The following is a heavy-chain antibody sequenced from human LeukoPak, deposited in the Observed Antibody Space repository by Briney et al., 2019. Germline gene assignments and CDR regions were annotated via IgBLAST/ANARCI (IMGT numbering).Heavy chain of an antibody. J-gene: IGHJ4*02. CDR3: ARDRSTAVTNVLY. Sequence: GGSLRLSCAASGFTFSSYWMSWVRQAPGKGLEWVANIKQDGSEKYYVDSVKGRFTISRDNAKNSLYLQMNSLRAEDTAVYYCARDRSTAVTNVLYWGQGTLVTVSS. CDR1: GFTFSSYW. V-gene: IGHV3-7*01. CDR2: IKQDGSEK. D-gene: IGHD4-23*01.